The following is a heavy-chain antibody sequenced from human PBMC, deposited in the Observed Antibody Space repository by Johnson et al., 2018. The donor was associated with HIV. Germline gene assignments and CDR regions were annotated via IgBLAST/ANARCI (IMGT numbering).Heavy chain of an antibody. D-gene: IGHD1-26*01. CDR3: ARASGVGANDAFDI. CDR1: GFTFSSYD. Sequence: VQLVESGGGLVQPGGSLRLSCAASGFTFSSYDMHWVRQATGQGLEWVSAIGSAGDTYYPGSVKGRFTISRENAKNSLYLQMNSLRAGDTAVYYCARASGVGANDAFDIWGQGTVVTVSS. V-gene: IGHV3-13*01. J-gene: IGHJ3*02. CDR2: IGSAGDT.